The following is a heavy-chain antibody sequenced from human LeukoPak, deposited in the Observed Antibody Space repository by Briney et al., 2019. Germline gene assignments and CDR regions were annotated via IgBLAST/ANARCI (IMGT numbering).Heavy chain of an antibody. J-gene: IGHJ4*02. CDR1: GYTFTGYY. Sequence: ASVKVSCKASGYTFTGYYMHWVRQAPGQGLEWMGWINPNSGGTNYAQKFQGRVTMTRDTSISTAYMELSRLRSDDTAVYYCARDLRTDRRITMVRGALLGYWGQGTLVTVSS. CDR3: ARDLRTDRRITMVRGALLGY. V-gene: IGHV1-2*02. CDR2: INPNSGGT. D-gene: IGHD3-10*01.